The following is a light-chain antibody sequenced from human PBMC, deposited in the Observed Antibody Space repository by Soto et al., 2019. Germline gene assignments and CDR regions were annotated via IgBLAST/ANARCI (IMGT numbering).Light chain of an antibody. Sequence: DIQMTQSPSSVAASVGDTVTITCRASQAISTWLAWYQQKPGGSPKLLIYAPSTLHSGVPSRFRGTGSGTDFTLTIRSLQPEDFAPYYCQQGASFPRTVGRGTKV. J-gene: IGKJ4*01. CDR1: QAISTW. CDR3: QQGASFPRT. CDR2: APS. V-gene: IGKV1-12*01.